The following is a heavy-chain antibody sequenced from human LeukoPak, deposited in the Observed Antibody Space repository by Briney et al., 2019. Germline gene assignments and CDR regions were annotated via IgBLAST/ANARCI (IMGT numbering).Heavy chain of an antibody. CDR3: ARDFRSCSSTSCYAGVVWFDP. Sequence: GGSLRLSCAASGFTFSDYYMSWIRQAPGKGLEWVSYISSSGSTIYYADSVKGRFTISRDNAKNSLYLQTNSLRAEDTAVYCCARDFRSCSSTSCYAGVVWFDPWGQGTLVTVSS. V-gene: IGHV3-11*01. J-gene: IGHJ5*02. CDR1: GFTFSDYY. D-gene: IGHD2-2*01. CDR2: ISSSGSTI.